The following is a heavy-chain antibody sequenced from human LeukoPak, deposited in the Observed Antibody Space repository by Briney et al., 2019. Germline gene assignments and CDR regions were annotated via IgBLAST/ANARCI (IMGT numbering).Heavy chain of an antibody. Sequence: GGPLRLSCAASGFPLSSYWKHWVRHAPGKGLVWVSRINSDGSSTSYADSVKGRYTISRDNAKKTLYLQMNSLRAEDTAVYYCARDPSSGWYWFEPWGQGTLVTVSS. CDR2: INSDGSST. D-gene: IGHD6-19*01. V-gene: IGHV3-74*01. CDR1: GFPLSSYW. J-gene: IGHJ5*02. CDR3: ARDPSSGWYWFEP.